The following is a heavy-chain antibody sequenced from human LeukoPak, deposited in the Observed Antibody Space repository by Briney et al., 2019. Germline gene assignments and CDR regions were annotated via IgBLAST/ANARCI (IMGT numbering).Heavy chain of an antibody. J-gene: IGHJ2*01. CDR1: GGSFSGYY. CDR2: INHSGST. Sequence: PSETLSLTCAVYGGSFSGYYWSWIRQPPGKGLEWIGEINHSGSTNYNPSLKSRVTISVDTSKNQFSLKLSSVTAADTAVYYCARYPTHPYWYFDLWGRGTLVTVSS. V-gene: IGHV4-34*01. CDR3: ARYPTHPYWYFDL.